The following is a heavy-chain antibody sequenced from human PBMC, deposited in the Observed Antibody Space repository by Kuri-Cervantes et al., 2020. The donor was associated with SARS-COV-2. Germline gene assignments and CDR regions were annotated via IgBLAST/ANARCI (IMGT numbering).Heavy chain of an antibody. J-gene: IGHJ3*02. CDR3: ARIFQGAGESNAFDI. CDR2: IYYSGST. D-gene: IGHD7-27*01. Sequence: GSLRLSCTVSGGSISSSSYYWGWIRQPPGKGLEWIGSIYYSGSTYYNPSLKSRVTISVDTSKNQFSLKLSSVTAADTAVYYCARIFQGAGESNAFDIWGQGTMVTVSS. CDR1: GGSISSSSYY. V-gene: IGHV4-39*01.